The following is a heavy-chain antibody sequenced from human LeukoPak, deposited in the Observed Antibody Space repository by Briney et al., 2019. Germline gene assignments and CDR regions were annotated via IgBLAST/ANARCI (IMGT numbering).Heavy chain of an antibody. CDR3: AKDHDDSSGYYYAAFDI. V-gene: IGHV3-33*06. CDR1: GFTFSSYG. J-gene: IGHJ3*02. Sequence: GRSLRLSCAASGFTFSSYGMHWVRQAPGKGREWVAVIWYDGSNKYYADSVKGRFTISRDNFKNTLYLQMNSLRAEDTAVYYCAKDHDDSSGYYYAAFDIWGQGTMVTVSS. D-gene: IGHD3-22*01. CDR2: IWYDGSNK.